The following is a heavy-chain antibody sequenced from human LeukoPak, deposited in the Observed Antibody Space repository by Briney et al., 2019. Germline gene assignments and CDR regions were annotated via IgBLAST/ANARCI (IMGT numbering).Heavy chain of an antibody. CDR3: AIEREEMATIAAFDI. V-gene: IGHV1-69*04. CDR1: GGTFSSYA. CDR2: IIPILGIA. Sequence: AASVKVSCKASGGTFSSYAISWVRQAPGQGLEWMGRIIPILGIANYAQKFQGRVTITADKSTSTAYMELSSLRSEDTAVYYCAIEREEMATIAAFDIWGQGTMVTVSS. J-gene: IGHJ3*02. D-gene: IGHD5-24*01.